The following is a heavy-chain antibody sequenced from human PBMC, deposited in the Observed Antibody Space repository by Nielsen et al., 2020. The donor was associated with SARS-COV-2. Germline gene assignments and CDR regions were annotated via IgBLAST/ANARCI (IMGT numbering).Heavy chain of an antibody. J-gene: IGHJ6*03. CDR3: ARDASSSSGWYLNYYYYMDV. CDR2: IIPILGIA. D-gene: IGHD6-19*01. Sequence: SVKVSCKASGGTFSSYAISWVRQAPGQGLEWMGRIIPILGIANYAQKFQGRVTITADKSTSTAYMELSSLRSEDTAVYYCARDASSSSGWYLNYYYYMDVWGKGTTVTVSS. CDR1: GGTFSSYA. V-gene: IGHV1-69*04.